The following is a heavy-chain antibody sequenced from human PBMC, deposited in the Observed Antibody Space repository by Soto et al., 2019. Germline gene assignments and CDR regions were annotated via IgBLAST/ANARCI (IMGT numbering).Heavy chain of an antibody. Sequence: SETLSLTCTVSGGSISSGGYHWSWIRQHPGKGLEWIGYIYYSGSTYYNPSLKSRVTISVDTSKNQFSLKLSSVTAADTAVYYCARSTYYYDSSGPQDGAFDIWGQGTMVTVSS. CDR2: IYYSGST. V-gene: IGHV4-31*03. J-gene: IGHJ3*02. D-gene: IGHD3-22*01. CDR1: GGSISSGGYH. CDR3: ARSTYYYDSSGPQDGAFDI.